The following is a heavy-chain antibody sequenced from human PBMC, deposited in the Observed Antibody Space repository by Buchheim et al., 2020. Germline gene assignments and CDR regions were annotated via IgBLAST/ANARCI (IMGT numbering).Heavy chain of an antibody. V-gene: IGHV4-34*01. D-gene: IGHD3-10*01. CDR3: ARGKHLLWFREVGYYFDY. CDR2: INHSGST. Sequence: QVQLQQWGAGPLKPSETLSLTCAVYGGSFSGYYWSWIRQPPGKGLEWIGEINHSGSTNYNPSLKSRVTISVDTSKNQFSLKLSSVTAADTAVYYCARGKHLLWFREVGYYFDYWGQGTL. J-gene: IGHJ4*02. CDR1: GGSFSGYY.